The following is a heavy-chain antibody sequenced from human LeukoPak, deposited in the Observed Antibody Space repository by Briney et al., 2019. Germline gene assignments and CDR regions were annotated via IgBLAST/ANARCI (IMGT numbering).Heavy chain of an antibody. CDR1: GFTFSSYS. J-gene: IGHJ4*02. V-gene: IGHV3-48*01. CDR3: ARDSLTTVTVY. CDR2: ISSSSSTI. Sequence: PGGSLRLSCAASGFTFSSYSMNWVRQAPGKGLEWVSYISSSSSTIYYADSVKGRFTISRDNAKNSLYLQMNSLRAEDTAVYYCARDSLTTVTVYWGQGTLVTVSS. D-gene: IGHD4-17*01.